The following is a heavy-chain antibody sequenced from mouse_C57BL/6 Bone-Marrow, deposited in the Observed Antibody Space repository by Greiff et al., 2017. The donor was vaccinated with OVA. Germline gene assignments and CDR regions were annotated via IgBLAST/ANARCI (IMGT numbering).Heavy chain of an antibody. J-gene: IGHJ2*01. CDR2: IWSGRST. CDR1: GFSLTRYG. D-gene: IGHD1-1*02. CDR3: ARKGGYYFDY. V-gene: IGHV2-2*01. Sequence: VQLQQSGPGLVQPSQSLSITCTVSGFSLTRYGVHWVRQSPGKGLEWLGVIWSGRSTDYNAAFISRLSISKDNSKSQVFLKMNSLQADDTAIYYCARKGGYYFDYWGQGTTLTVSS.